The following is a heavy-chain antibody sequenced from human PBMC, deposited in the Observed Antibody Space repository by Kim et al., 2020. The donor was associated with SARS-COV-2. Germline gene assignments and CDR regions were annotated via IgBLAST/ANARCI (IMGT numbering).Heavy chain of an antibody. CDR3: ARVGSSGWSYFDY. CDR2: INAGNGNT. D-gene: IGHD6-19*01. CDR1: GYTFTSYA. J-gene: IGHJ4*02. Sequence: ASVKVSCKASGYTFTSYAMHWVRQAPGQRLEWMGWINAGNGNTKYSQKFQGRVTITRDTSASTAYMELSSLRSEYTAVYYCARVGSSGWSYFDYWGQGTLVTVSS. V-gene: IGHV1-3*01.